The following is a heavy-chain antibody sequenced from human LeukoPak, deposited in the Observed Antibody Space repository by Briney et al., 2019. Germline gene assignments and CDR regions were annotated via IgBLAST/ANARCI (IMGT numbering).Heavy chain of an antibody. V-gene: IGHV1-8*01. D-gene: IGHD6-19*01. Sequence: ASVKVSCKASGYTSTSYDINWVRQATGQGLEWMGWMNPNSGNTGYAQKFQGRVTMTRNTSISTAYMELSSLRSEDTAVYYCARSSYSSGWYDPKHSGYFDLWGRGTLVTVSS. CDR1: GYTSTSYD. CDR3: ARSSYSSGWYDPKHSGYFDL. J-gene: IGHJ2*01. CDR2: MNPNSGNT.